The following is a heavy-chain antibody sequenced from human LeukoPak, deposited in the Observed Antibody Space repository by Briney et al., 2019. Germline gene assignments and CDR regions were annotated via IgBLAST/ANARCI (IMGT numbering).Heavy chain of an antibody. D-gene: IGHD6-19*01. Sequence: GGSLRLSCAASGFTLSSYEMNWVRQAPGKGLEWVSYISSSGSTIYYADSVKGRFTISRDNAKNSLYLQMNSLRAEDTAVYYCARGGIAVAEFYFDYWGQGTLVTVSS. CDR1: GFTLSSYE. V-gene: IGHV3-48*03. CDR3: ARGGIAVAEFYFDY. CDR2: ISSSGSTI. J-gene: IGHJ4*02.